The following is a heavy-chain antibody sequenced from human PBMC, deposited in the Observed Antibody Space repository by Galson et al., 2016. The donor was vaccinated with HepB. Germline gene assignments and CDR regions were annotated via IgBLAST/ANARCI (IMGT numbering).Heavy chain of an antibody. CDR1: GFTFSSSW. D-gene: IGHD6-13*01. CDR2: INSDGSST. J-gene: IGHJ1*01. CDR3: AVYSFPIAAAGPARSLQH. Sequence: SLRLSCAASGFTFSSSWMHWVRQALGKGLVWVSRINSDGSSTNYADSVKGRFTISRDNAKNTLYLQMNSLRAEDTAVYYCAVYSFPIAAAGPARSLQHWGQGTLVTVSS. V-gene: IGHV3-74*01.